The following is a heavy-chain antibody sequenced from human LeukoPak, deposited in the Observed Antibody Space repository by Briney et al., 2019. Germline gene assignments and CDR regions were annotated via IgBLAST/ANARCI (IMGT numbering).Heavy chain of an antibody. CDR2: INPDSGGT. V-gene: IGHV1-2*02. D-gene: IGHD5-24*01. CDR1: GYTFTGYY. Sequence: ASVKVSCKTSGYTFTGYYIHWVRQAPGQGLEYMGWINPDSGGTNYAQKFQGRVTMTRDTSTSTVYMELSSLRSEDTAVYYCARAIRWLPWDWGQGTLVTVSS. CDR3: ARAIRWLPWD. J-gene: IGHJ4*02.